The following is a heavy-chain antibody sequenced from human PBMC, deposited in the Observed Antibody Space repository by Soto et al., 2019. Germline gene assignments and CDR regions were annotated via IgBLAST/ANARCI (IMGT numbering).Heavy chain of an antibody. CDR3: ARHDWNGVDY. J-gene: IGHJ4*02. CDR2: IYYSGST. Sequence: QMQLQESGPGLVKPSETLSLTCTVSGGSISRNSYYWGWIRQPPGKGLEWIGSIYYSGSTYYNPSHKRRVTISVDTSKNQCSLKLSSVTAADTAVYYCARHDWNGVDYWGQGTLVTVSS. D-gene: IGHD1-1*01. CDR1: GGSISRNSYY. V-gene: IGHV4-39*01.